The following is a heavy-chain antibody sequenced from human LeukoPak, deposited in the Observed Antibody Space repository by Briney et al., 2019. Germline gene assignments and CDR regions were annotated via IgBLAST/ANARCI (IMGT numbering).Heavy chain of an antibody. Sequence: SETLSLTCTVSGGSVSSGSYYWSWIRQPPGKGLEWIGYIYYSGSTNYNPPLKSRVTISVDTSKNQFSLKLSSVTAADTAVYYCAREGLQYDYWGQGTLVTVSS. J-gene: IGHJ4*02. CDR1: GGSVSSGSYY. V-gene: IGHV4-61*01. CDR3: AREGLQYDY. CDR2: IYYSGST. D-gene: IGHD4-11*01.